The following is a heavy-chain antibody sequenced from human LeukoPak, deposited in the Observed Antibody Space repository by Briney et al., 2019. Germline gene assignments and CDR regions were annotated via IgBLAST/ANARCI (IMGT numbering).Heavy chain of an antibody. CDR2: IYYSGST. V-gene: IGHV4-38-2*02. CDR1: GYSIGSGYY. CDR3: ARLVGYSYEPLCDY. J-gene: IGHJ4*02. Sequence: SETLSLTCTVSGYSIGSGYYWGWIRQPPGKGLEWIGSIYYSGSTYYNPSLKSRVTISVDTSKNQFSLKLSSVTAADTAVYYCARLVGYSYEPLCDYWGQGTLVTVSS. D-gene: IGHD5-18*01.